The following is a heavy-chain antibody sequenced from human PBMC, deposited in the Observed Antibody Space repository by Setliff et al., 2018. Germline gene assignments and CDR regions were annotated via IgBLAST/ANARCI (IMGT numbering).Heavy chain of an antibody. D-gene: IGHD6-19*01. CDR3: ADAGSAKGLDI. J-gene: IGHJ6*02. V-gene: IGHV3-15*01. Sequence: GGSLRLSCAASGFTFSNAWMSWVRQAPGKGLEWVGRIKSKTDGGTTDYAAPVKGRFTISRDDSKNTLYLQMNSLKTEDTAVYYCADAGSAKGLDIWGQGTTVTVSS. CDR1: GFTFSNAW. CDR2: IKSKTDGGTT.